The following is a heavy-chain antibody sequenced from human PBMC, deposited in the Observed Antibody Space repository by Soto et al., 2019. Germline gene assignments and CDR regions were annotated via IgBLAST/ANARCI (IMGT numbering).Heavy chain of an antibody. CDR1: GFTFSSYW. Sequence: GGSLRLSCAASGFTFSSYWMSWVRQAPGKGLEWVANIKQAGSEKYYVDSVKGRFTISRVNAKNSLYLQMNSLSAEYTAVYFCARGTGYVRPFYLGQGALVTVSS. J-gene: IGHJ4*02. CDR3: ARGTGYVRPFY. D-gene: IGHD5-12*01. CDR2: IKQAGSEK. V-gene: IGHV3-7*03.